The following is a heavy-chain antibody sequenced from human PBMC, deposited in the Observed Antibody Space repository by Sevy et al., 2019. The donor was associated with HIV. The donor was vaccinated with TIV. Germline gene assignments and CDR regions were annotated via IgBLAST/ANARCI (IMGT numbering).Heavy chain of an antibody. J-gene: IGHJ4*02. CDR3: ARVGFNWNDVDY. V-gene: IGHV4-59*01. CDR1: GGSMNIYY. D-gene: IGHD1-20*01. Sequence: SETLSLTCTVSGGSMNIYYWSWIRQPPGKGLEWIGYIYYSGSTNYNPSLKSRVTISVDTSKNHFSLKLRSVTAADTAVYYCARVGFNWNDVDYWGQGTLVTVSS. CDR2: IYYSGST.